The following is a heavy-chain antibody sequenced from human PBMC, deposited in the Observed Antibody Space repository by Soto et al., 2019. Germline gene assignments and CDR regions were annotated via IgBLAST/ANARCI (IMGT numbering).Heavy chain of an antibody. CDR3: AKHGDCSSTSCYFDY. Sequence: LRLSCAASGFTFSIYAMNWVRQAPGKGLEWVSIISGSGGTTYYADSVKGRFTISRDNSKNTLYLQMNSLRAEDTAVYYCAKHGDCSSTSCYFDYWAQGTLVTVSS. D-gene: IGHD2-2*01. V-gene: IGHV3-23*01. J-gene: IGHJ4*02. CDR1: GFTFSIYA. CDR2: ISGSGGTT.